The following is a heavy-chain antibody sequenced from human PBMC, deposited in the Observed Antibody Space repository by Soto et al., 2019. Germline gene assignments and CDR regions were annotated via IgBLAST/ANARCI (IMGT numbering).Heavy chain of an antibody. Sequence: PGGSLRLSCAASGFTFSTYGMNWVRQAPGKVLEWLSSISDSGHYIYYADSVKGRFTISRDNAKNSLYLQMNSLRAEDTAVYYCAREPYYYDSSGYRYGSVDIWGQGTMVTVSS. V-gene: IGHV3-21*04. CDR2: ISDSGHYI. CDR1: GFTFSTYG. J-gene: IGHJ3*02. CDR3: AREPYYYDSSGYRYGSVDI. D-gene: IGHD3-22*01.